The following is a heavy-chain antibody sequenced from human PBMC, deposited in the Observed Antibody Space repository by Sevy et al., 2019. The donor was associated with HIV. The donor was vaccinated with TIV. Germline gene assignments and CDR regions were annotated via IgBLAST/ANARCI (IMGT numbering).Heavy chain of an antibody. CDR3: AIRLRVGSTTGYWVDP. D-gene: IGHD1-26*01. V-gene: IGHV5-51*01. Sequence: GESLKISCKGSGYSFTSYWIGWVRQMPGKGLEWMGIIYPGDSDTKYSPSFQGQVTISADKSIITAYLQWSSLTASDTAMYYCAIRLRVGSTTGYWVDPWGQGTLVTVSS. J-gene: IGHJ5*02. CDR2: IYPGDSDT. CDR1: GYSFTSYW.